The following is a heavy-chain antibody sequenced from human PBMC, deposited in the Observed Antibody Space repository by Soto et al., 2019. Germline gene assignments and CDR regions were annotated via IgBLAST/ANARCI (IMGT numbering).Heavy chain of an antibody. D-gene: IGHD1-26*01. CDR3: ARDMRPSGTYGY. CDR2: KETDGSKK. CDR1: GFTFSTYW. J-gene: IGHJ4*01. V-gene: IGHV3-7*03. Sequence: EVQLVDSGGDLVQPGGSLRLSCAAAGFTFSTYWMSWVRQAPGKGLEGVANKETDGSKKYYVDSVKVRFTISRANGTHSLFLQMNSLRAEDTAVYYCARDMRPSGTYGYSGHGPLVTVSS.